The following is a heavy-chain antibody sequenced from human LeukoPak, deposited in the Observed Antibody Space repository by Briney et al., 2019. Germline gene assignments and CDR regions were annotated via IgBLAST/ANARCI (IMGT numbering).Heavy chain of an antibody. CDR2: ISGSGGST. Sequence: GGSLRLSCAASGFTFSSYAMHWVRQAPGKGLEWVSAISGSGGSTYYADSVKGRFTISRDNSKNTLYLQMNSLRAEDTAVYYCAKNLGYCSSTSCLKFDYWGQGTLVTVSS. CDR3: AKNLGYCSSTSCLKFDY. D-gene: IGHD2-2*01. CDR1: GFTFSSYA. J-gene: IGHJ4*02. V-gene: IGHV3-23*01.